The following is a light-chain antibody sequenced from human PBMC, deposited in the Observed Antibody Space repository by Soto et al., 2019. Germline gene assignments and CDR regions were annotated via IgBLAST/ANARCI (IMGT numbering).Light chain of an antibody. CDR1: SSDVGSYNV. J-gene: IGLJ2*01. V-gene: IGLV2-23*01. Sequence: QSALTQPASVSGSPGQSITFSCTGTSSDVGSYNVVSWYQQHPGKDPKLMIYEGTKRPSGVSNRFSGSKSGNTASLTISGLQAEDEADYYCCSYADSRTSLCGGGTKLTVL. CDR2: EGT. CDR3: CSYADSRTSL.